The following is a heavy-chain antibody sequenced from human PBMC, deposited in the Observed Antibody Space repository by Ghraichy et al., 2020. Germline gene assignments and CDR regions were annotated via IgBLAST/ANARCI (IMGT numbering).Heavy chain of an antibody. J-gene: IGHJ6*03. CDR3: ARVGPLIAAAGPYYYYYYMDV. CDR2: IYYSGST. Sequence: SETLSLTCTVSGGSISSGGYYWSWIRQHPGKGLEWIGYIYYSGSTYYNPSLKSRVTISVDTSKNQFSLKLSSVTAADTAVYYCARVGPLIAAAGPYYYYYYMDVWGKGTTVTVSS. CDR1: GGSISSGGYY. V-gene: IGHV4-31*03. D-gene: IGHD6-13*01.